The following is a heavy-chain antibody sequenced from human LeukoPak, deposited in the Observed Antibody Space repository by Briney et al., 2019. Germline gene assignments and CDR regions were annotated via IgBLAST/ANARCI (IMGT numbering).Heavy chain of an antibody. J-gene: IGHJ5*02. D-gene: IGHD6-6*01. V-gene: IGHV1-18*01. CDR2: ISAYNGNT. CDR1: GYTFTSYG. Sequence: ASVKVSCKASGYTFTSYGISWVRQAPGRGLEWMGWISAYNGNTNYAQKLQGRVTMTTDTSTSTAYMELRSLRSDDTAVYYCARVSIAAGGYFNWFDPWGKGTLVTVSS. CDR3: ARVSIAAGGYFNWFDP.